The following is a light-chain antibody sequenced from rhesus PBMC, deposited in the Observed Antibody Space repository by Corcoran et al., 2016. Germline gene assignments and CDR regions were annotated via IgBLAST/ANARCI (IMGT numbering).Light chain of an antibody. V-gene: IGKV2-104*02. CDR1: QSLLDSEDGLPY. J-gene: IGKJ1*01. CDR3: MQALDFPPT. CDR2: EVS. Sequence: DIVMTQTPLSLPVTPGEPASISCRSSQSLLDSEDGLPYLDWYLPKPGQSPQLLIYEVSNRASGFPDRFSGSGSDTDFTLKISRVEAADVGVYYCMQALDFPPTFGQGTKVEIK.